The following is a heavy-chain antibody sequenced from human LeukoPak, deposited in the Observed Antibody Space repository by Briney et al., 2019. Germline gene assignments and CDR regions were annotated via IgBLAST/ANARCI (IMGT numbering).Heavy chain of an antibody. D-gene: IGHD2-2*01. Sequence: PSETLSLTCTVSGGSISSYYWSWIRQPPGKGLEWVGHIYYRGSTNYNPSLKSRVTISVDTSKNQFSLKLSSVTAADTAVYYCASRVVVVPAAMRGDAHFDYWGQGTLVTVSS. J-gene: IGHJ4*02. CDR1: GGSISSYY. V-gene: IGHV4-59*01. CDR2: IYYRGST. CDR3: ASRVVVVPAAMRGDAHFDY.